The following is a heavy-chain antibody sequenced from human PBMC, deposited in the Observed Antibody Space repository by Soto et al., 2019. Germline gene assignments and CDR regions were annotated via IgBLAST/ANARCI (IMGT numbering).Heavy chain of an antibody. V-gene: IGHV1-3*01. CDR3: AKDQEYYYYGMDV. J-gene: IGHJ6*02. CDR2: INAGNGNT. CDR1: GYTFTSYG. Sequence: ASVKVSCKASGYTFTSYGIHWVRQAPGQRLEWTGWINAGNGNTKYSEKFQGRVTITRDTSASTAYLELSSLRSEDTAVYYCAKDQEYYYYGMDVWGQGTTVTV.